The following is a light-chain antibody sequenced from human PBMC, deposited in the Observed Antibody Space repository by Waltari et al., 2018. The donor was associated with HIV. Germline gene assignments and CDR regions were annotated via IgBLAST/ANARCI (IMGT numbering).Light chain of an antibody. CDR2: VDT. CDR3: YSTDSSGNHRV. V-gene: IGLV3-10*01. Sequence: SYELTQPPSVSVSPGQTARITCSGDALPKKYASLYQQKSGQAPVLVIYVDTKRPSGIPERFSGSSSGTMATLTISGAQVEDEADYYCYSTDSSGNHRVFGGGTKLTVL. CDR1: ALPKKY. J-gene: IGLJ3*02.